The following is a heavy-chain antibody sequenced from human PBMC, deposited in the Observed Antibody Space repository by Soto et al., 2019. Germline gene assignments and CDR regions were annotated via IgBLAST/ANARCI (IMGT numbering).Heavy chain of an antibody. CDR3: AKRGDSTSWYGFDP. V-gene: IGHV3-23*01. CDR2: ISASGTST. D-gene: IGHD6-13*01. Sequence: EVQLLESGGGLVQPGGSLRLSCAASGITFSSNAMSWVRQAPGKGLEWVSSISASGTSTYYADSVKGRFTISRDISKNTLYLQMNSLRADDTAVYYCAKRGDSTSWYGFDPWGQGTLVTVSS. CDR1: GITFSSNA. J-gene: IGHJ5*02.